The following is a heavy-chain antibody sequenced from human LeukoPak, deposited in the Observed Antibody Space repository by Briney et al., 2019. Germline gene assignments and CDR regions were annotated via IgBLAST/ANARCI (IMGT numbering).Heavy chain of an antibody. V-gene: IGHV4-59*01. D-gene: IGHD5-24*01. CDR3: ARDNGYPTGFDY. Sequence: HSETLSLTCTVSGGSISSYYWNWIRQPPGKGLEWIGHIYFSGSTNYNPSLKSRVTISVDTSKNQFSLKLSSVTAADTAVYYCARDNGYPTGFDYWGQGTLVTVSS. CDR2: IYFSGST. J-gene: IGHJ4*02. CDR1: GGSISSYY.